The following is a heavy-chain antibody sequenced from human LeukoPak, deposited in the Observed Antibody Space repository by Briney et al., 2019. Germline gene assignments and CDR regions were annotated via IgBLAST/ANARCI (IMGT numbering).Heavy chain of an antibody. CDR1: GFTFSSYG. CDR2: IRYDGSNK. J-gene: IGHJ3*02. V-gene: IGHV3-30*02. CDR3: AKDAALDTAMVTDAFDI. D-gene: IGHD5-18*01. Sequence: GGSLRLSCAASGFTFSSYGMHWVRQAPGKGLEWVAFIRYDGSNKYYADSVKGRFTISRDNSKNSLYLQMNSLRAEDTALYYCAKDAALDTAMVTDAFDIWGQGTMVTVSS.